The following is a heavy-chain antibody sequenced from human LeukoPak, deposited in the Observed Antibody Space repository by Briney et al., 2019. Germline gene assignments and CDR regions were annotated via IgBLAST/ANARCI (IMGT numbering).Heavy chain of an antibody. Sequence: GGSLRLSCAASGFTVSSNYMSWVRQAPGKGLEWVSVIYSGGSTYYADSVKGRFTISRDNSKNTLYLQMNSLRAEDTAVYYCARGSTVTTPYYFDYWGQGTLVTVSS. CDR2: IYSGGST. J-gene: IGHJ4*02. D-gene: IGHD4-11*01. CDR1: GFTVSSNY. V-gene: IGHV3-53*01. CDR3: ARGSTVTTPYYFDY.